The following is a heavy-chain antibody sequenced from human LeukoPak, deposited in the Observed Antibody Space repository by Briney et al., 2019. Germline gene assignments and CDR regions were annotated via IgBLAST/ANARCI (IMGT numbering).Heavy chain of an antibody. J-gene: IGHJ4*02. CDR3: ARLPTFYYDSSGYHYDY. Sequence: GGSLRLSCVASGFTFNNYAMSWVRQAPGRGLEWASSTAGSGISKDYADSVKGRFTISKDKSNNTLYLQMDNLRAEDTGVYFCARLPTFYYDSSGYHYDYWGQGTLVTVSS. V-gene: IGHV3-23*01. CDR1: GFTFNNYA. D-gene: IGHD3-22*01. CDR2: TAGSGISK.